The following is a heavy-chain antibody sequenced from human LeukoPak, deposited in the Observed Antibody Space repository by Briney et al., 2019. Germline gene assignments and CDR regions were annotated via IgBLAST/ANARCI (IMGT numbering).Heavy chain of an antibody. CDR3: AREQYYYDSSGSLDY. Sequence: GGSLRLSCAASGFTFSSYSMNWVRQAPGKGLEWVSYISSSSSTIYYADSVKGRFTISRDNAKNSLYLQMNSLRAEDTAVYYCAREQYYYDSSGSLDYWGQGTLVTVSS. J-gene: IGHJ4*02. CDR1: GFTFSSYS. D-gene: IGHD3-22*01. V-gene: IGHV3-48*04. CDR2: ISSSSSTI.